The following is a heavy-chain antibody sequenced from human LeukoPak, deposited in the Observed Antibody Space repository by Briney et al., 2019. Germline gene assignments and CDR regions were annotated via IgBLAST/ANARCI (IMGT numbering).Heavy chain of an antibody. CDR2: ISSSSSYI. D-gene: IGHD3-10*01. V-gene: IGHV3-21*01. CDR1: GFTFSSYS. J-gene: IGHJ4*02. CDR3: ARDPRAYYYGSGSYEPSDY. Sequence: GGSLRLSCAASGFTFSSYSMNWVRQAPGKGLEWVSSISSSSSYIYYADSVKGRFTISRDNAKNSPYQQMNSLRAEDTAVYYCARDPRAYYYGSGSYEPSDYWGQGTLVTVSS.